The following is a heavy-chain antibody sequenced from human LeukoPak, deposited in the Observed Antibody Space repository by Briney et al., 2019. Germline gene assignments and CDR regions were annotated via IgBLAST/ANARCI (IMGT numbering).Heavy chain of an antibody. D-gene: IGHD2-15*01. CDR1: GYTFTGYY. CDR3: ARGGGYCSGGSCYGNWFDP. Sequence: ASVKVSCKASGYTFTGYYMHWVRQAPGQGLEWMGWISAYNGNTNYAQKLQGRVTMTTDTSTSTAYMELRSLRSDDTAVYYCARGGGYCSGGSCYGNWFDPWGQGTLVTVSS. CDR2: ISAYNGNT. J-gene: IGHJ5*02. V-gene: IGHV1-18*04.